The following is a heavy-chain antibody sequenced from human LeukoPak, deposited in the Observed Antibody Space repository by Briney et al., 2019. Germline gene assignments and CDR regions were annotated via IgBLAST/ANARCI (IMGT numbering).Heavy chain of an antibody. CDR1: GYTFTGYY. D-gene: IGHD6-19*01. CDR2: INPNSGGT. CDR3: ARDGEWIGSSGWYPHDY. J-gene: IGHJ4*02. Sequence: GASVKFSCKASGYTFTGYYMHWVRQAPGQGLEWMGRINPNSGGTNYAQKFQGRVTMTRDTSISTAYMELSRLRSDDTAVYYCARDGEWIGSSGWYPHDYWGQGTLVTVSS. V-gene: IGHV1-2*06.